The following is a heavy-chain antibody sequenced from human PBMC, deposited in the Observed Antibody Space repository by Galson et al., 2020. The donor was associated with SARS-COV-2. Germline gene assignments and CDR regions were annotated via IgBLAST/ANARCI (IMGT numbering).Heavy chain of an antibody. J-gene: IGHJ5*02. D-gene: IGHD2-2*01. CDR1: GGSMSSSAYY. Sequence: ASETLSLTCTVSGGSMSSSAYYWGWIRQPPGKGLEWIGSVYYSGSTYYNPSLESQVTISVDKSNNQFSLKLSSVTAADTAVYYCARRVYAAPRYFDPWGQGTLVTVSS. V-gene: IGHV4-39*01. CDR2: VYYSGST. CDR3: ARRVYAAPRYFDP.